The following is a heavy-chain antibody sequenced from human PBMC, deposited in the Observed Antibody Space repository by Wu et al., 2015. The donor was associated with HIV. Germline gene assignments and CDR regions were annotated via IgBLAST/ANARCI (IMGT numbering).Heavy chain of an antibody. CDR1: GYTFANFY. V-gene: IGHV1-2*02. CDR3: ARDATPITTEFDY. Sequence: QVRLVQSGPEVKKPGASVRVSCGTSGYTFANFYIHWLRQAPGQGLEWMAWINPSGGSTIYSENFGGRVTVTRDTSMKTVYMELDSLRSGDTAVYYCARDATPITTEFDYWGQGTLITVSS. CDR2: INPSGGST. D-gene: IGHD4-11*01. J-gene: IGHJ4*02.